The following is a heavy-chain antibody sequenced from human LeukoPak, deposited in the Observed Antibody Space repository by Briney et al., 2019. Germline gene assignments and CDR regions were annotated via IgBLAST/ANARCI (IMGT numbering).Heavy chain of an antibody. V-gene: IGHV1-46*01. CDR3: ARERDDFDY. CDR2: INPSGGST. D-gene: IGHD5-24*01. Sequence: ASVKVSCKASGGTFTSYAISWVRQAPGQGLEWMGIINPSGGSTSYAQKFQGRVTMTRDTSTSTVYMELSSLRSEDTAVYYCARERDDFDYWGQGTLVTVSS. CDR1: GGTFTSYA. J-gene: IGHJ4*02.